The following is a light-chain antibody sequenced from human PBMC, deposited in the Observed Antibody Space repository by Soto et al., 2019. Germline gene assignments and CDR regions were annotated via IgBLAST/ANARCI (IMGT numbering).Light chain of an antibody. V-gene: IGKV3-20*01. J-gene: IGKJ5*01. CDR1: QNIKNN. CDR3: QQYGSSPT. CDR2: GTS. Sequence: EIVLTQSPATLSLSPGERATLSCRASQNIKNNLAWYQQKPGQGPRLLIFGTSTRATGIPARFSGSGSGTDFTLTISRLEPEDFAVYYCQQYGSSPTFGQGTRLEIK.